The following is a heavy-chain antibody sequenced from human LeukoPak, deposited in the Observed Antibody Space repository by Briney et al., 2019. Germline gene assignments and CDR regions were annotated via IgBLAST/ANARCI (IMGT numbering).Heavy chain of an antibody. D-gene: IGHD1-14*01. J-gene: IGHJ6*03. CDR3: AKYPRFNHYYYYMDV. CDR2: ISGSGGST. Sequence: GGSLRLSCAASGFTFSSYGMSWVRQAPGKGLEWVSAISGSGGSTYYADSVKGRFTISRDNSKNTLYLQMNSLRAEDTAVYYCAKYPRFNHYYYYMDVWGKGTTVTISS. V-gene: IGHV3-23*01. CDR1: GFTFSSYG.